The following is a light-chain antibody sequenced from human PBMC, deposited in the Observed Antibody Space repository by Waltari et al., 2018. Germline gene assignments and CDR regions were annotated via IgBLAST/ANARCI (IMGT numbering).Light chain of an antibody. CDR3: MQVLQTPFT. Sequence: IVMTQSPLSLPVTPGEPASISCRSSQSLLHSNGYNYFNWYLQKPGQSPQLLIYLGSDRASGVPDRFSGSGSGTDFTLEISRVEADDVGVYYCMQVLQTPFTFGPGTTVDIK. V-gene: IGKV2-28*01. CDR2: LGS. J-gene: IGKJ3*01. CDR1: QSLLHSNGYNY.